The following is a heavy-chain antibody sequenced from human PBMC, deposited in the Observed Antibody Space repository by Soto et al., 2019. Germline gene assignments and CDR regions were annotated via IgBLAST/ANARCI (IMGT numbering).Heavy chain of an antibody. D-gene: IGHD4-17*01. CDR1: GGSISTHY. CDR3: ARDYYCDYYFAS. J-gene: IGHJ4*02. CDR2: IDYKGNT. Sequence: QVQLQESGPGLVKPSETLSLTCTVSGGSISTHYWNWVRQPPGTVLEWIGYIDYKGNTKYNPPLKSRVTTSVDTSNNQFSLNLNSVTAADTAVYHCARDYYCDYYFASWGKGILVTVSS. V-gene: IGHV4-59*11.